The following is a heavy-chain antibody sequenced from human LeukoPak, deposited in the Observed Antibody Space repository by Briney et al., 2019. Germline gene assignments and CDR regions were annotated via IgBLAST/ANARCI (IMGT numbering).Heavy chain of an antibody. D-gene: IGHD2-2*01. J-gene: IGHJ6*02. Sequence: KPSETLSLTCTVSGGSISSYYWSWIRQPAGKGLEWIGRIYTSGSTNYNPSLKSRVTMSVDTSKNQFSLKLSSVIAADTAVYYCARVHPPDCSSTSCYPLYGMDVWGQGTTVTVSS. CDR2: IYTSGST. CDR3: ARVHPPDCSSTSCYPLYGMDV. V-gene: IGHV4-4*07. CDR1: GGSISSYY.